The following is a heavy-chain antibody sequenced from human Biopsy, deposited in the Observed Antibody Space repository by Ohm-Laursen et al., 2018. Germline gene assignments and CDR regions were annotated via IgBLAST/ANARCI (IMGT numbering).Heavy chain of an antibody. Sequence: SSVKVSCNASGYTFTNYGISWVRQAPGQGLEWMGWISPKSGGTNYAQKFQGNITMTKNTSMSTAYMEMSRLRSDDTAVYYCALQSVAQMKNFDYWGQGTLVTVSS. D-gene: IGHD6-19*01. V-gene: IGHV1-18*01. CDR2: ISPKSGGT. CDR3: ALQSVAQMKNFDY. CDR1: GYTFTNYG. J-gene: IGHJ4*02.